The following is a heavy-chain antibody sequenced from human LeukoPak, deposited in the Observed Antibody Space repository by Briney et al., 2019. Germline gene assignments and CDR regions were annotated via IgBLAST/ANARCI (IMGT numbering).Heavy chain of an antibody. V-gene: IGHV4-34*01. CDR2: NNHSGST. Sequence: PSETLTLTCAVYGGSFSGYYWSWIRQPPGKGLEWIGENNHSGSTNYNPSLKSRVTISVDTSKNQFSLKLSSVTAADTAVYYCARGLVDTAMVTHWFDPWGQGTLVTVSS. CDR3: ARGLVDTAMVTHWFDP. D-gene: IGHD5-18*01. J-gene: IGHJ5*02. CDR1: GGSFSGYY.